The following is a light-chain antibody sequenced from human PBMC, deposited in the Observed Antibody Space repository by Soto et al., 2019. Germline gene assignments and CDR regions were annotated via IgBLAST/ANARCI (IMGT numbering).Light chain of an antibody. J-gene: IGLJ1*01. Sequence: QSALTQPASVSGSPGQSITISCTGASSDVGGHNYVSWYQQHPGKAPKLMIYEVSNRPSGVSNRFSGSKSGKTASLTISGLQAEDEADYYFSSYTSSSTAYVFGTGTKVTVL. V-gene: IGLV2-14*01. CDR2: EVS. CDR3: SSYTSSSTAYV. CDR1: SSDVGGHNY.